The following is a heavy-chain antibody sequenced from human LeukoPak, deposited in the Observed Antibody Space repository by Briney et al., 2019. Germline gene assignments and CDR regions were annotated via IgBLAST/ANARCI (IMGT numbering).Heavy chain of an antibody. Sequence: SETLSLTCTVSGASISSLYWNWIRQSPGKGLEWIGYISHSGSSTYNPSLNSRVTISIDTSKNQFSLKLSSVTAADTAVYYCARGGGCRSTSCDFDHWGQGTLVTVSS. CDR3: ARGGGCRSTSCDFDH. J-gene: IGHJ4*02. D-gene: IGHD2-2*01. CDR2: ISHSGSS. V-gene: IGHV4-59*11. CDR1: GASISSLY.